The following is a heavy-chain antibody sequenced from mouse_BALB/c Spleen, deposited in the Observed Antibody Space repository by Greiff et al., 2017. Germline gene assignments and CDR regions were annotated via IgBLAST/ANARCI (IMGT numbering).Heavy chain of an antibody. V-gene: IGHV1S16*01. Sequence: QVQLQQPGAELVKPGASVKLSCKASGYTFTSYWMHWVKRRPGQGFEWIGEINPSNGGTNYNEKFKRKATLTVDKSSSTAYMQLSSLTSEDSAVYYCTIGGGAYWGQGTTLTVSS. CDR2: INPSNGGT. CDR3: TIGGGAY. J-gene: IGHJ2*01. D-gene: IGHD1-1*02. CDR1: GYTFTSYW.